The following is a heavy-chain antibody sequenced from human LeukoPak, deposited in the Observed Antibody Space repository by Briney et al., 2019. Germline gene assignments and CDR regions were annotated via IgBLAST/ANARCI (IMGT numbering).Heavy chain of an antibody. Sequence: GGSLRLSCAASGFTFSNAWMSWVRQAPGKGLEWVGRIKSKADGGTTDYAAPVKGRFTISRDDSKNTLYLQMNSLKTEDTAVYYCTTGAPRDPVFGVMGAYYYGMDVWGQGTTVTVSS. CDR2: IKSKADGGTT. D-gene: IGHD3-3*01. CDR1: GFTFSNAW. J-gene: IGHJ6*02. CDR3: TTGAPRDPVFGVMGAYYYGMDV. V-gene: IGHV3-15*01.